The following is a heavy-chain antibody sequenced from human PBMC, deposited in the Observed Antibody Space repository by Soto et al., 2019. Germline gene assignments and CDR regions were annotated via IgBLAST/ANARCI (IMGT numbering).Heavy chain of an antibody. J-gene: IGHJ4*02. V-gene: IGHV3-9*01. Sequence: EVQLVESGGGLVQPGRSLRLSCAASGFTFDDYAMHWVRRVPGKGLEWVSSISWNSNIIGYADSVKGRFTISRDNAKNSLYLQMNSLRLEDTALYYCAKGGPAGFCCGGICYFDYWGQGTLVTVSS. D-gene: IGHD2-21*01. CDR3: AKGGPAGFCCGGICYFDY. CDR1: GFTFDDYA. CDR2: ISWNSNII.